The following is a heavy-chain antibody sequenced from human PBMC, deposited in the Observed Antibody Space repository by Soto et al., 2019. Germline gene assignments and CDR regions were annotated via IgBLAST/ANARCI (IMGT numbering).Heavy chain of an antibody. V-gene: IGHV1-8*01. CDR1: GYTFTSYD. CDR2: MNPNSGNT. CDR3: AGMVVVAATKGPLPGGGYDFYYGMDV. D-gene: IGHD2-15*01. Sequence: QVQLVQSGAEVKKPGASVKVSCKASGYTFTSYDINWVRQATGQGLEWMGWMNPNSGNTGYAQKFQGRVTMTRNTCKSTANMELSSLRSEDTAVYYCAGMVVVAATKGPLPGGGYDFYYGMDVWGQGTTVTVSS. J-gene: IGHJ6*02.